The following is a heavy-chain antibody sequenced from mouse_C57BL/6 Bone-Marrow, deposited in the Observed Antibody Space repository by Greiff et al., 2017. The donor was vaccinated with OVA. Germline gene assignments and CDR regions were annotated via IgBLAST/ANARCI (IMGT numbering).Heavy chain of an antibody. CDR2: IHPSDSDT. CDR3: AIRGWLLLY. V-gene: IGHV1-74*01. CDR1: GYTFTSYW. J-gene: IGHJ3*01. D-gene: IGHD2-3*01. Sequence: QVQLKQPGAELVKPGASVKVSCKASGYTFTSYWMHWVKQRPGQGLEWIGRIHPSDSDTNYNQKVKGKATLTVDKSSSTAYMQLSSLTSDDSAVYYCAIRGWLLLYWGQGTLVTVSA.